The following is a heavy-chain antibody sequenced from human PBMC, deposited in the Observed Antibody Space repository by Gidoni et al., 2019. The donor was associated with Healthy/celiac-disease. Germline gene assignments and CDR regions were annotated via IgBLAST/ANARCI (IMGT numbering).Heavy chain of an antibody. V-gene: IGHV4-34*01. Sequence: QVLLQQWGAGLLKPSETLSLNCAGYGGSVSKYYWSWIRQPPGKGLEWIGEINHSGSTNYHPSLKSRVTISIDTSKIQFSLKLSSVTAADTAVYYCARGRGLSATSQLLIRYWGQGTLVTVSS. CDR1: GGSVSKYY. CDR3: ARGRGLSATSQLLIRY. D-gene: IGHD2-2*01. J-gene: IGHJ4*02. CDR2: INHSGST.